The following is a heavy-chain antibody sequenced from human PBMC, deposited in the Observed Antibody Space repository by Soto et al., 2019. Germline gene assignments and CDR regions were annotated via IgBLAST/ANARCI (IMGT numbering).Heavy chain of an antibody. CDR2: IYYSGST. CDR1: GGSISSGGYY. Sequence: QVQLQESGPGLVKPSQTLSLTCTVSGGSISSGGYYWSWIRQHPGKGLEWIGYIYYSGSTYYNPSLKSRATISVDTSKNQFSLKLSSVTAADTAVYYCARGGFDPDIVVVPPPYGMDVWGQGTTVTVSS. D-gene: IGHD2-2*01. CDR3: ARGGFDPDIVVVPPPYGMDV. V-gene: IGHV4-31*03. J-gene: IGHJ6*02.